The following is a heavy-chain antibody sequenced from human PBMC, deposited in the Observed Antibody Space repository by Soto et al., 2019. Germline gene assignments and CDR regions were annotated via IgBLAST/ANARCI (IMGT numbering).Heavy chain of an antibody. CDR3: ARFSPPRGYYAY. CDR1: GGTFNTFG. CDR2: IIPMFGTS. D-gene: IGHD3-22*01. J-gene: IGHJ4*02. V-gene: IGHV1-69*01. Sequence: QVQLVQSGAEVKKPGSSVKVSCTASGGTFNTFGISWVRQAPGQGLEWMGGIIPMFGTSHYEQKFQGRVTITADESTRTVYMELSSLRSEDTAVYYCARFSPPRGYYAYWGQGTLVTVSS.